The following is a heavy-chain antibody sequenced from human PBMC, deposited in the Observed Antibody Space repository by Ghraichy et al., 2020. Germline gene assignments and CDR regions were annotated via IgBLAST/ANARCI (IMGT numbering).Heavy chain of an antibody. CDR3: EKDRTFMLY. J-gene: IGHJ4*02. CDR1: GFPFSSYA. Sequence: LSLTCAASGFPFSSYAMSWVRQAPGKGLEWVSAISGSGGSTYYADSVKGRFTIPRDNSKNTLYLPMNSLRAEDTAVYYCEKDRTFMLYGGQGTLVAVSS. CDR2: ISGSGGST. D-gene: IGHD3-16*01. V-gene: IGHV3-23*01.